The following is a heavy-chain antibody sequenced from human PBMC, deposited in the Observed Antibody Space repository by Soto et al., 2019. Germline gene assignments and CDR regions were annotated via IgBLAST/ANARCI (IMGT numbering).Heavy chain of an antibody. D-gene: IGHD4-4*01. CDR3: ARTATVTTGVNDY. Sequence: SETLSLTCAVYGGSFSGYYWSWIRQPPGKGLEWIGYIYYSGSTYYNPSLKSRVTISVDTSKNQFSLKLSSVTAADTAVYYCARTATVTTGVNDYWGQGTLVTVSS. CDR1: GGSFSGYY. CDR2: IYYSGST. J-gene: IGHJ4*02. V-gene: IGHV4-30-4*08.